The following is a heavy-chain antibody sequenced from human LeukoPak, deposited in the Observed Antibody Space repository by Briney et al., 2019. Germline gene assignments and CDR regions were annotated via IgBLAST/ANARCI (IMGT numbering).Heavy chain of an antibody. CDR3: ARQWRGVHNCFDS. J-gene: IGHJ4*02. CDR1: GFTFSDYA. CDR2: ISGGGGSIT. D-gene: IGHD5-24*01. V-gene: IGHV3-23*01. Sequence: GGSLRHSCAASGFTFSDYAMSWVRQAPGKGLEWVALISGGGGSITRFTESVKGRFTISRDNAKSTLFLQMNSLRAEDAAVYYCARQWRGVHNCFDSWGQGTPVTVSS.